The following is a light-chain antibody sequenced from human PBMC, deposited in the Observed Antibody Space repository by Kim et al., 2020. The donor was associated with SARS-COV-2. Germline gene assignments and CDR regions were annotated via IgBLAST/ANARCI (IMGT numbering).Light chain of an antibody. CDR3: QAWDSSAYVI. J-gene: IGLJ2*01. CDR2: QDN. V-gene: IGLV3-1*01. Sequence: VSPGQTATIACSGDNLGNKYACWYQQKPGQSPVLVISQDNKRPSGIPERFSGSNSGNTATLTISGTQAMDEADYYCQAWDSSAYVIFGGGTKVTVL. CDR1: NLGNKY.